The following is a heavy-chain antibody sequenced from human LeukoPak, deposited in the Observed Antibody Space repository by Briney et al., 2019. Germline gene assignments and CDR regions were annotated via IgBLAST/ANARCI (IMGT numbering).Heavy chain of an antibody. D-gene: IGHD5-12*01. J-gene: IGHJ4*02. CDR3: ATDGTLYGGYYY. V-gene: IGHV1-24*01. Sequence: ASVKVSRKVSGYTLTELSMHWVRQAPGKGLEWMGGFDPEDGETIYAQKFQGRVTMTEDTSTDTAYMELSSLRSEDTAVYYCATDGTLYGGYYYWGQGTLVTVSS. CDR1: GYTLTELS. CDR2: FDPEDGET.